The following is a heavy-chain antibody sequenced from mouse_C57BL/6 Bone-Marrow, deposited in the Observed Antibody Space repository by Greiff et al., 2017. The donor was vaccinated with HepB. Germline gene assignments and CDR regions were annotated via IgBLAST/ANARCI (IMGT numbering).Heavy chain of an antibody. CDR2: IYPGDGDT. Sequence: VQLQQSGPELVKPGASVKISCKASGYAFSSSWMNWVKQRPGKGLEWIGRIYPGDGDTNYNGKFKGKATLTADKSSSTAYMQLSSLTSEDSAVYFCARGYDGYYPSYWYFDVWGTGTTVTVSS. CDR1: GYAFSSSW. CDR3: ARGYDGYYPSYWYFDV. J-gene: IGHJ1*03. D-gene: IGHD2-3*01. V-gene: IGHV1-82*01.